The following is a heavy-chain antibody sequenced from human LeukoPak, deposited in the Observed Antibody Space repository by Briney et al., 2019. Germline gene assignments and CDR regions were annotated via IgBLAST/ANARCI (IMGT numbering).Heavy chain of an antibody. CDR1: GGSFSGYY. CDR2: INHSGST. CDR3: PRAQCGSSGCRYFAY. D-gene: IGHD6-19*01. V-gene: IGHV4-34*01. J-gene: IGHJ4*02. Sequence: SETLSLTCAVYGGSFSGYYWSWIRQPPGKGLEWIGEINHSGSTNYNPSLKSRVTISVDTSKNQFSLKLRSVTAAHTPMYYCPRAQCGSSGCRYFAYWGQGTLVTASS.